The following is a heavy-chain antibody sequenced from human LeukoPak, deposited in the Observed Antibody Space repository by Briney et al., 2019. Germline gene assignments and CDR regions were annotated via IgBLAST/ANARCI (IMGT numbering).Heavy chain of an antibody. D-gene: IGHD6-19*01. J-gene: IGHJ6*03. Sequence: ASVKVSCKASGGTFSSYAISWVRQAPGQGLEWMGWISAYNDNTNYAQKLQGRVTMTTDTSTSTAYMELRSLRSDDTAVYYCAREGVGSGWYHHYYYYMDVWGKGTTVTISS. V-gene: IGHV1-18*01. CDR3: AREGVGSGWYHHYYYYMDV. CDR2: ISAYNDNT. CDR1: GGTFSSYA.